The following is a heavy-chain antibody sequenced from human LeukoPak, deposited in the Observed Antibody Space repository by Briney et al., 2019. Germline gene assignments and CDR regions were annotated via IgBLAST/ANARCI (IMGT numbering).Heavy chain of an antibody. CDR2: INHSGST. V-gene: IGHV4-34*01. D-gene: IGHD3-22*01. CDR1: GGSSSGYY. CDR3: ARVHTVHYYDSSGYYYVD. Sequence: SETLSLTCAVYGGSSSGYYWSWIRQPPGKGLEWIGEINHSGSTNYNPSLKSRVTISVDTSKNQFSLKLSSVTAADTAVYYCARVHTVHYYDSSGYYYVDWGQGTLVTVSS. J-gene: IGHJ4*02.